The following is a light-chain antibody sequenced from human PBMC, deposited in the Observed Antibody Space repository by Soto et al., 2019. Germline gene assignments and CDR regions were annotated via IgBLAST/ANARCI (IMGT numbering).Light chain of an antibody. J-gene: IGKJ1*01. V-gene: IGKV1-5*01. Sequence: DIQMTQSPSTLSASVGDRVTITCRASQSISSWLAWYQQKPWKAPKLLIYDASSLETGVPSRFSGSVSGTEFTLTISSQQPDDFSTYYCQQYNSYSETFGQGSKVEIK. CDR1: QSISSW. CDR2: DAS. CDR3: QQYNSYSET.